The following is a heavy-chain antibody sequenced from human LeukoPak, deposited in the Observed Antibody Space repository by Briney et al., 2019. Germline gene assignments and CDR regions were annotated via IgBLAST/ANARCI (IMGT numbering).Heavy chain of an antibody. V-gene: IGHV3-74*01. Sequence: GGSLRLSCAASGFTFSSNCMHWVRQAPGKGLVWVSRINSDGRSTSYADSVKGRFTISRDDAKNTLYLQMNSLRAEDTAVYYCARLRYDSSGWFFDNWGQGTLVTVSS. D-gene: IGHD3-22*01. CDR1: GFTFSSNC. J-gene: IGHJ4*02. CDR2: INSDGRST. CDR3: ARLRYDSSGWFFDN.